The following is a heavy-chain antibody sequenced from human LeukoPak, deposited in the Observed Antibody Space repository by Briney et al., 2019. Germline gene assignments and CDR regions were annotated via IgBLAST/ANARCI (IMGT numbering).Heavy chain of an antibody. CDR1: GGSITSYY. Sequence: SETLSLTCTVSGGSITSYYWSWIRQPPGKALEWIGYIYFSGRTNYNPSLKSRITISVDTSKNQFSLKLSSVTAADTAIYYCARVRRYRGYDYVDYWGQGTLATVSS. D-gene: IGHD5-12*01. J-gene: IGHJ4*02. V-gene: IGHV4-59*01. CDR2: IYFSGRT. CDR3: ARVRRYRGYDYVDY.